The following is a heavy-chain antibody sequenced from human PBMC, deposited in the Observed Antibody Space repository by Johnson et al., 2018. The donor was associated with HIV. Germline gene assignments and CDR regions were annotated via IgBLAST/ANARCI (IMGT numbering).Heavy chain of an antibody. V-gene: IGHV3-30-3*01. CDR3: ARDPPYGGNPSAFDV. CDR2: ISYDGINK. D-gene: IGHD4-23*01. CDR1: GFTFSTYA. Sequence: QVQLVESGGGVVQPGRSLRLSCAASGFTFSTYAMHWVRQAPGKGLEWVTIISYDGINKYYADSVKGRFPISRDNSKDTLYLQMHSLRPEDTALYYCARDPPYGGNPSAFDVWGQGTMVTVSS. J-gene: IGHJ3*01.